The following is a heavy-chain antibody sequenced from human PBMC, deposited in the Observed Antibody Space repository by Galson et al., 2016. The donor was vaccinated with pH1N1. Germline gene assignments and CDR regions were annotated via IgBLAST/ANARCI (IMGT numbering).Heavy chain of an antibody. CDR1: GYTFTTFG. Sequence: SVKVSCKASGYTFTTFGISWVRQAPGKGLEWLGWNSTSKGNTKNAQRLLDRVTMTRDTSTSTVFMELTSLRSDDTAIYYCARDQNWKLDYWGQGTLVTVSS. CDR3: ARDQNWKLDY. V-gene: IGHV1-18*01. CDR2: NSTSKGNT. J-gene: IGHJ4*02. D-gene: IGHD4-23*01.